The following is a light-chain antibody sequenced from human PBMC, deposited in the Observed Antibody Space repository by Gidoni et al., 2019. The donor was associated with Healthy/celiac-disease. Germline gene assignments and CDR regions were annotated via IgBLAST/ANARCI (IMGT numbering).Light chain of an antibody. J-gene: IGLJ2*01. CDR3: CSYAGSSTVV. CDR1: SSDAGSYNL. CDR2: EGS. Sequence: QSALTQPASVSGSPGQSITISCTVTSSDAGSYNLVSWYQQHPGKAPKLMIYEGSKRPSGVSNRFSGSKSGNTASLTISGLQAEDEADYYCCSYAGSSTVVFGGGTKLTVL. V-gene: IGLV2-23*01.